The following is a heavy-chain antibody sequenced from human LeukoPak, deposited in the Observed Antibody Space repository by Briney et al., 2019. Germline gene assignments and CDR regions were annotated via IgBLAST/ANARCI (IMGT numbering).Heavy chain of an antibody. D-gene: IGHD5-24*01. CDR2: INPRGST. CDR3: TRRRLGYYFDY. J-gene: IGHJ4*02. CDR1: GGSFSGYY. Sequence: SETLSLTCGVYGGSFSGYYWSWIRQPPGKGLEWIGEINPRGSTNYNPSLKSRVTLSADTSKNQFSLTLNSVTAADTAVYYCTRRRLGYYFDYWGQGTLVTVSS. V-gene: IGHV4-34*01.